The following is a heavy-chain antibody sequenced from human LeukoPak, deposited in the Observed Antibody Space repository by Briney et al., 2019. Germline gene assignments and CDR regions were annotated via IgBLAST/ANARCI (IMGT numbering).Heavy chain of an antibody. J-gene: IGHJ3*02. CDR2: IYTSGST. CDR3: AREEYYYDSSGSNAFDI. CDR1: GGSISSYY. V-gene: IGHV4-4*07. D-gene: IGHD3-22*01. Sequence: PSETLSLTCTVSGGSISSYYWSWIRQPAGKGLEWIGRIYTSGSTNYNPSLKSRVTMSVDTSKNQFSLKLSSVTAADTAVHYCAREEYYYDSSGSNAFDIWGQGTMVTVSS.